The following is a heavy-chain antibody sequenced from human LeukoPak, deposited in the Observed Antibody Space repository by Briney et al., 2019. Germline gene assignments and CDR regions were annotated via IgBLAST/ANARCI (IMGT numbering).Heavy chain of an antibody. D-gene: IGHD3-10*02. V-gene: IGHV3-21*01. CDR3: AELGITMIGGV. J-gene: IGHJ6*04. CDR1: GFTFSRNS. Sequence: GGSLRLSCAASGFTFSRNSMTWVRQAPGKGLEWVSSISTSSSYIYYADSVKGRFTISRDNAKKSLYLQMNSLRAEDTAVYYCAELGITMIGGVWGKGTTVTISS. CDR2: ISTSSSYI.